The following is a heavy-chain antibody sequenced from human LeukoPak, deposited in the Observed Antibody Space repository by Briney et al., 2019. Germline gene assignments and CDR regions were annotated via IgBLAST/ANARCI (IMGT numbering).Heavy chain of an antibody. Sequence: PGGSLKLSCAASGFTFCSNSMTWVRQTPGKGLEWVSGISGSGDSTFYADSVKGRFTISRDNSRNTLYLQMSSLRPEDTAVYYCTKWSGFGDDWGQGTLVTVSS. V-gene: IGHV3-23*01. J-gene: IGHJ4*02. CDR2: ISGSGDST. D-gene: IGHD3-10*01. CDR3: TKWSGFGDD. CDR1: GFTFCSNS.